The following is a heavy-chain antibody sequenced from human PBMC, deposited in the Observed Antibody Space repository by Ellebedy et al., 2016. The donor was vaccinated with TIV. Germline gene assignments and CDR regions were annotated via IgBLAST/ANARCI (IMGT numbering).Heavy chain of an antibody. CDR1: GLTFGSYG. CDR3: AKEADDILTGSQMYGIDV. J-gene: IGHJ6*02. D-gene: IGHD3-9*01. CDR2: ISYVANNK. V-gene: IGHV3-30*18. Sequence: GGSLRLSCAASGLTFGSYGMPWVPTAPGKGLEWLAFISYVANNKDYADSVKGRLTSSRDNSMNTLYLKMNSLSVENTAVYYCAKEADDILTGSQMYGIDVWGQGTTVTVSS.